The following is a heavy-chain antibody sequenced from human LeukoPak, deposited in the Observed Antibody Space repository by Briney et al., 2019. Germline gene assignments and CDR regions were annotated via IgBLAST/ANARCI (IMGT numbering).Heavy chain of an antibody. V-gene: IGHV3-48*01. CDR3: ARDRVGGSFDC. D-gene: IGHD6-19*01. CDR1: GFAFSSYA. CDR2: ITGDSHTI. Sequence: GGSLRLSCAASGFAFSSYAMNWVRQAPGKGLDWVSFITGDSHTIYYADSVKGRFTVSRDNAENSLYLQINSLSAEDTAVYYCARDRVGGSFDCWGQGTLVTVSS. J-gene: IGHJ4*02.